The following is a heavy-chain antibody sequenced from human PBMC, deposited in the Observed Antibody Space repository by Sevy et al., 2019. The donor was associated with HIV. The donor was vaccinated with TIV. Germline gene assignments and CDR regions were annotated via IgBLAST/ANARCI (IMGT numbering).Heavy chain of an antibody. Sequence: GGSLRLSCAASGFSFSNYEMNWVRQAPGKGLEWISYIISSGSRFYYAASVRGRFIISRDNAKNSLYLQMSSLRAEDTAVYYCARDLPPSATTVAHFDFWGQGTLVTVSS. CDR1: GFSFSNYE. V-gene: IGHV3-48*03. CDR2: IISSGSRF. J-gene: IGHJ4*02. D-gene: IGHD4-17*01. CDR3: ARDLPPSATTVAHFDF.